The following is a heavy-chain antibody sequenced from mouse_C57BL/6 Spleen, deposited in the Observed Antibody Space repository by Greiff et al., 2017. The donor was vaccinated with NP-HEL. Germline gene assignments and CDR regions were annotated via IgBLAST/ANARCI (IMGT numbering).Heavy chain of an antibody. CDR3: ARGGGITTVVLYYFDY. D-gene: IGHD1-1*01. CDR2: ILPGSGST. CDR1: GYTFTGYW. V-gene: IGHV1-9*01. J-gene: IGHJ2*01. Sequence: QVQLQQSGAELMKPGASVKLSCKATGYTFTGYWIEWVKQRPGHGLEWIGEILPGSGSTNYNEKFKGKATLTADTSSNTAYMQLSSLTTEDSAIYYCARGGGITTVVLYYFDYWGQGTTLTVAS.